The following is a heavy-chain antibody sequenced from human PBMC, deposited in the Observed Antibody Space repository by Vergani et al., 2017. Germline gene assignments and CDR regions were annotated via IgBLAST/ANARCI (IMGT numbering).Heavy chain of an antibody. CDR1: GYTFTSYY. V-gene: IGHV1-46*01. CDR3: ARNGILTGAYT. D-gene: IGHD3-9*01. CDR2: INPSGGST. Sequence: QVQLVQSGAEVKKPGASVKVSCKASGYTFTSYYMHWVRQAPGQGLEWMGLINPSGGSTSYAQKFQGRVTMTRDTSTSTVYMELSSLRSEDTAVYYCARNGILTGAYTWGQGTLVTVSS. J-gene: IGHJ5*02.